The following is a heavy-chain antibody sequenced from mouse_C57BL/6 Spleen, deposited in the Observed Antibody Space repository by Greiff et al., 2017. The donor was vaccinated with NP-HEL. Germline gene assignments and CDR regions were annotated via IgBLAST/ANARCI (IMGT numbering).Heavy chain of an antibody. CDR3: ARRDDYENAMDY. D-gene: IGHD2-4*01. V-gene: IGHV1-26*01. CDR2: INPNNGGT. CDR1: GYTFTDYY. J-gene: IGHJ4*01. Sequence: EVQLQQSGPELVKPGASVKISCKASGYTFTDYYMNWVKQSHGKSLEWIGDINPNNGGTSYNQKFKGKATLTVDKSSSTAYMELRSLTSEDSAVYYCARRDDYENAMDYWGQGTSVTVSS.